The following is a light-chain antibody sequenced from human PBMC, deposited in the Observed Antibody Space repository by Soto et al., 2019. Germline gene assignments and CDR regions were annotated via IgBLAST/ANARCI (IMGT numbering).Light chain of an antibody. V-gene: IGLV2-14*01. CDR1: STDVGGYNH. CDR3: CSYTSLSTVV. CDR2: AVS. J-gene: IGLJ2*01. Sequence: QSVLTLPASVSGSPGQSITISCTGTSTDVGGYNHVSWYQHSPGKAPKLILFAVSDRPSGVSHRFSGSKSGNTASLTISGLQAEDEADYYCCSYTSLSTVVFGGGTKVTVL.